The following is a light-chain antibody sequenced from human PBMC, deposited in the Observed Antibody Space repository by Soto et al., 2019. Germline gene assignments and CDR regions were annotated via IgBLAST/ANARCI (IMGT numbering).Light chain of an antibody. CDR3: QQLNNYPPIT. J-gene: IGKJ5*01. CDR2: AAS. CDR1: QGISSY. V-gene: IGKV1-9*01. Sequence: DIQLTQSPSFLSASVGDRVTITCRASQGISSYLAWYQQKPGKAPKLLIYAASTLQNGVPSRFSGSGSGTEFTLTISSLQPEDFATYYCQQLNNYPPITFGQGTRLEIK.